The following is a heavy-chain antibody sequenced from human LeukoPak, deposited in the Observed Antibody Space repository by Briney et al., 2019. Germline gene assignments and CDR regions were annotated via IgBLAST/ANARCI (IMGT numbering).Heavy chain of an antibody. CDR1: GFSFSNYA. CDR3: TCDLNRSDGL. CDR2: MSGTGST. V-gene: IGHV3-23*01. J-gene: IGHJ3*01. Sequence: GGSLRLSCAASGFSFSNYAMTWVRQAPGKGLEWVSSMSGTGSTYYADSVKGRFTISRDNSENTVDLQMNSLRAEDTAVYYCTCDLNRSDGLWGQGTMVTVSS. D-gene: IGHD2-8*01.